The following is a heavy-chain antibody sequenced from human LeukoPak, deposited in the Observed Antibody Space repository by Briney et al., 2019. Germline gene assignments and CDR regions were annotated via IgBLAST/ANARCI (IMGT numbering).Heavy chain of an antibody. J-gene: IGHJ4*02. CDR3: AKASVGHCSGAFCYHFDS. V-gene: IGHV3-23*01. D-gene: IGHD2-15*01. Sequence: GGSLRLSCAASGFTFSTYAMSWVRQTPGKGLEWVAAISGSNPGTYHANSVRGRLTISRDNSKNTLHLQMNGLIAEDTAIYYCAKASVGHCSGAFCYHFDSWGQGTLVTVSS. CDR2: ISGSNPGT. CDR1: GFTFSTYA.